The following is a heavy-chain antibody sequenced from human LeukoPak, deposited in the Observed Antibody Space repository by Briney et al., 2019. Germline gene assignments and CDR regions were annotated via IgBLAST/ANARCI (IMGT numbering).Heavy chain of an antibody. CDR2: ICGSGGST. J-gene: IGHJ4*02. D-gene: IGHD6-13*01. Sequence: PGGSLRLSCAASGFTFSGYAMSWVRQAPGKGLEWVSAICGSGGSTYYADSVKGRFTISRDNSKNTLYLQMNSLRGEDTAVYYCAKGGSSSWPFDYWGQGTLVTVSS. CDR3: AKGGSSSWPFDY. CDR1: GFTFSGYA. V-gene: IGHV3-23*01.